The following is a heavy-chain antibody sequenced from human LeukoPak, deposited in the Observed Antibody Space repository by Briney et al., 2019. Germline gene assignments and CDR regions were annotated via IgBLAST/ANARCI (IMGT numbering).Heavy chain of an antibody. CDR1: VYTFSNYG. V-gene: IGHV1-18*01. J-gene: IGHJ4*02. CDR3: ARSPNIASRVDY. CDR2: ISAPNGNT. Sequence: ASVKVSCKASVYTFSNYGISWVRQAPGQGLEWMGWISAPNGNTIYAQKFQGRVSMTTDTPTSTVYMELRSLRSDDTAVYYCARSPNIASRVDYWGQGTLVTVSS. D-gene: IGHD6-13*01.